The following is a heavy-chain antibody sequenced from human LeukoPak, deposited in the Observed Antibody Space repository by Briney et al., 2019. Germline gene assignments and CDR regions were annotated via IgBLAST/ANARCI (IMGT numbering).Heavy chain of an antibody. V-gene: IGHV3-7*01. CDR2: IKQDGSER. CDR3: ARRYYGSGSYYYYYYMDV. CDR1: GFTFSSYW. D-gene: IGHD3-10*01. Sequence: GGSLRLSCAASGFTFSSYWMSWVRQAPGKGLEWVANIKQDGSERYYVDSVKGRFTISRDNAKNSLYLQMNSLRAEDTAVYYCARRYYGSGSYYYYYYMDVWGKGTTVTVSS. J-gene: IGHJ6*03.